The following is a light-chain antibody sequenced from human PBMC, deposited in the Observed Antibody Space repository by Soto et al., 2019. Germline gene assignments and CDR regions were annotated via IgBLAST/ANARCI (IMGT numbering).Light chain of an antibody. V-gene: IGKV3-15*01. CDR3: QHYNNLWG. J-gene: IGKJ4*01. CDR2: GAS. CDR1: QSVRSN. Sequence: EIVMTQSPATLSVSPGERVTLSCRASQSVRSNLAWYQQKPGQVPRVLIYGASTRAIGIPDRFSGSGSGTEFTPTISSPQSEDFAVYYCQHYNNLWGFGGGTKVEIK.